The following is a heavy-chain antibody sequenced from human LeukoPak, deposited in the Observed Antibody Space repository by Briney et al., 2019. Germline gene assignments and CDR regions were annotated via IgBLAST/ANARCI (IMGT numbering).Heavy chain of an antibody. CDR2: IKQDGSQT. D-gene: IGHD5-18*01. V-gene: IGHV3-7*04. CDR1: GFTFSSYW. CDR3: ARDAKYTYGPAFDY. Sequence: GGSLRLSCAAAGFTFSSYWMTWVRQAPGKGLECVANIKQDGSQTYYVDSVKGRFTISRDNAKNSLYLQMNSLRADDTAVYYCARDAKYTYGPAFDYWGQGTLVTVSS. J-gene: IGHJ4*02.